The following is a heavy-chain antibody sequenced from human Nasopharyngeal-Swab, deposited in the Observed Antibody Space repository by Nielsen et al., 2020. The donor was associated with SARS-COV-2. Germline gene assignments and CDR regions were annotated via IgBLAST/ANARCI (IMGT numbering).Heavy chain of an antibody. CDR1: GGTFSSYA. V-gene: IGHV1-69*13. D-gene: IGHD5-18*01. CDR3: ARAVGYGSVPDYDY. Sequence: SVLVSCNASGGTFSSYAISWVRQAPAQGLEWMGGIIPIFGTANYAQKFQGRVTITADESTSTAYMELSSLRSEDTAVYYCARAVGYGSVPDYDYWGQGTLVTVSS. CDR2: IIPIFGTA. J-gene: IGHJ4*02.